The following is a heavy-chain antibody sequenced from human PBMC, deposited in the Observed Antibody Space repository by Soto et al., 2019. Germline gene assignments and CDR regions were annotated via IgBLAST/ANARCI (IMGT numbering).Heavy chain of an antibody. D-gene: IGHD5-12*01. Sequence: SVKVSCKASGGTFSSYAFSWVRQAPGQGLEWMGGIIRIFHTPTYAQKFQGRVTITADESTSTAYMELSSLRSDDTAVYYCVHRRDGYNSAFFDSWGQGTLVTVSS. CDR1: GGTFSSYA. CDR3: VHRRDGYNSAFFDS. J-gene: IGHJ4*02. V-gene: IGHV1-69*13. CDR2: IIRIFHTP.